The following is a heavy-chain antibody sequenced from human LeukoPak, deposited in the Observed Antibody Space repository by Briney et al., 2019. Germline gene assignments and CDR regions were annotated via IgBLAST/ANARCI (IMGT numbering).Heavy chain of an antibody. Sequence: GGSLRLSCAASGFTFSSYAMSWVRQAPGKGLEWVSAISGSGGSTYYADSVKGRFTISRDNSKNTLYLQMNSLRAEDTAVYYCAKTKLGYCSGGSCYSRHYRLDYWGQGTLVTVSS. CDR3: AKTKLGYCSGGSCYSRHYRLDY. CDR2: ISGSGGST. J-gene: IGHJ4*02. D-gene: IGHD2-15*01. CDR1: GFTFSSYA. V-gene: IGHV3-23*01.